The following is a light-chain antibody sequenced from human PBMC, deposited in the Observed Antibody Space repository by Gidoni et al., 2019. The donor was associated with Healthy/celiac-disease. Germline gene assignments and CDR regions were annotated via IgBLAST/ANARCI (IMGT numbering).Light chain of an antibody. CDR1: QSVSSY. CDR2: DAS. V-gene: IGKV3-11*01. CDR3: QQRSNWPPT. Sequence: EIVLTQSPATLSLSPGERATLSCRASQSVSSYLAWYQQKPGQAPRLLIDDASNRATGIPARFSGSGSGTDVTLTISSLEPEDFAVYYCQQRSNWPPTFGQGTKLEIK. J-gene: IGKJ2*01.